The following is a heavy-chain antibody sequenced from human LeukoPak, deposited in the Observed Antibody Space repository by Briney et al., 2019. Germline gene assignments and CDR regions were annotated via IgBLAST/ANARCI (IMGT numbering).Heavy chain of an antibody. CDR1: GGSTTSYY. CDR2: FYYSGST. J-gene: IGHJ4*02. V-gene: IGHV4-59*01. Sequence: SETLSLTCSVSGGSTTSYYWFWIRQPPGKGLEWIGYFYYSGSTIYNFSLKSRVTISVDTSNNQCSLKLSSVTAADTAVYYCARGRGNTIPWSWGQGTLVTVSS. D-gene: IGHD3-3*01. CDR3: ARGRGNTIPWS.